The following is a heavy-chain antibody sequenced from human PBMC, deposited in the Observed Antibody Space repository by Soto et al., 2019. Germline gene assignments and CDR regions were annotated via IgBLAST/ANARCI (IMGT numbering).Heavy chain of an antibody. CDR2: ISSSSSYI. Sequence: GGSLRLSCAASGFTLSSYSMNWVRQAPGKGLEWVSSISSSSSYIYYADSVKGRFTISRDNAKNSLYLQMNSLRAEDTAVYYCASFRWARQGMHVWSHGTTLTVSS. CDR1: GFTLSSYS. CDR3: ASFRWARQGMHV. V-gene: IGHV3-21*01. J-gene: IGHJ6*02. D-gene: IGHD1-26*01.